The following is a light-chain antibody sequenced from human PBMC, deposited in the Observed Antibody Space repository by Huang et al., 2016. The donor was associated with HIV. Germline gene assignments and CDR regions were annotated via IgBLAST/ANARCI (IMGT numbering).Light chain of an antibody. CDR2: GAS. CDR1: QSVTTSY. CDR3: QQYAISPLT. Sequence: EIVLTQSPATLSFSPGERATLSCRTSQSVTTSYLAWYQQKPGQAPRLIIYGASDRATGIPDRFSGSGSGTDFTLTISSLEPEDFAVYYCQQYAISPLTFGQGTKVEIK. V-gene: IGKV3-20*01. J-gene: IGKJ2*01.